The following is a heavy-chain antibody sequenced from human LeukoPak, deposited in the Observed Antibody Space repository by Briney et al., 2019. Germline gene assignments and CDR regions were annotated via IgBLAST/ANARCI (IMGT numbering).Heavy chain of an antibody. CDR2: IKQDGSEK. D-gene: IGHD2-15*01. J-gene: IGHJ6*02. CDR3: AKGRYCSGGSCYYYYYGMDV. CDR1: GFTFSSYW. Sequence: GGSLRLSCAASGFTFSSYWMSWVRQAPGKGLEWVANIKQDGSEKYYVDSVKGRFTISRDNAKNSLYLQMNSLRAEDTAVYYCAKGRYCSGGSCYYYYYGMDVWGQGTTVTVS. V-gene: IGHV3-7*01.